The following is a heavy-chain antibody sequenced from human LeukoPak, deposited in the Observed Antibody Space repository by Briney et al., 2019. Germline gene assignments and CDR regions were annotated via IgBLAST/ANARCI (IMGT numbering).Heavy chain of an antibody. CDR2: IYHSGST. CDR1: GYSISSGYY. Sequence: SETLSLTCTVSGYSISSGYYWGWIRQPPGKGLEWIGSIYHSGSTYYNPSLKSRVIISVDTSKNQFSLNLSSVTAADTAVYYCARSSWSYDGHFDSWGQGTLVTVSS. J-gene: IGHJ4*02. V-gene: IGHV4-38-2*02. CDR3: ARSSWSYDGHFDS. D-gene: IGHD1-26*01.